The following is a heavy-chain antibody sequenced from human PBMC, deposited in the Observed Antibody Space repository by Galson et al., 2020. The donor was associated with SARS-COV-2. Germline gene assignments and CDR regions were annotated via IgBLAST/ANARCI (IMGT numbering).Heavy chain of an antibody. CDR3: ANLGAAASSYYYGMDV. Sequence: GGSLRLSCAASGFTFDDYAMHWVRQAPGKGLEWVSGISWNSGSIGYADSVKGRFTISRDNAKNSLYLQMNSLRAEDTALYYCANLGAAASSYYYGMDVWGQGTTVTVSS. V-gene: IGHV3-9*01. CDR1: GFTFDDYA. D-gene: IGHD6-13*01. J-gene: IGHJ6*02. CDR2: ISWNSGSI.